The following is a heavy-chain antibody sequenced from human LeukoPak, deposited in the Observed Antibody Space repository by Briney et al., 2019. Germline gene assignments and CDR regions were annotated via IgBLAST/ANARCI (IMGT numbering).Heavy chain of an antibody. V-gene: IGHV3-23*01. CDR3: AKSASLGYCSGGSCYFDY. J-gene: IGHJ4*02. CDR2: ISGSGGST. CDR1: GFTFSSYA. Sequence: GGSLRLSCAASGFTFSSYAMSWVRQAPRKGLEWVSVISGSGGSTYYADSVKGRFTISRDTSKNTPYLQMNSLRAEDTGVYYRAKSASLGYCSGGSCYFDYWGQGTLVTVSS. D-gene: IGHD2-15*01.